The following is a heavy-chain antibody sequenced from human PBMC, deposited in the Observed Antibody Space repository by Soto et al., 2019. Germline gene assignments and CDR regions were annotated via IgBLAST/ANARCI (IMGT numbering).Heavy chain of an antibody. Sequence: QVQLEQSGAEVKKPGASVKVSCKASGYTFSSYYMHWVRQAPGQGLEWMGIINPSGGSTNYAQKFQGRVTMTRDTSTSTGYMELSSLSSEDTAVYYCARASVSGRRFDYWGQGTLVTVSS. V-gene: IGHV1-46*03. CDR1: GYTFSSYY. CDR3: ARASVSGRRFDY. J-gene: IGHJ4*02. D-gene: IGHD6-19*01. CDR2: INPSGGST.